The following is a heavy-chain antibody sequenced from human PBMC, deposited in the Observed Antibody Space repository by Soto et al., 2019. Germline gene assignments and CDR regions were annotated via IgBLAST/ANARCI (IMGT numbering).Heavy chain of an antibody. Sequence: SETLSLTCTVSGGSISNYYWSWIRQPPGKGLEWIGYFYYTGITNYNPSLKSRISMSVDTSKNQFSLKLSSVTAADTAVYYCARHVVVFISSAARVHHFVYWGHGIPVLVSS. CDR1: GGSISNYY. J-gene: IGHJ4*01. CDR3: ARHVVVFISSAARVHHFVY. D-gene: IGHD3-10*01. CDR2: FYYTGIT. V-gene: IGHV4-59*08.